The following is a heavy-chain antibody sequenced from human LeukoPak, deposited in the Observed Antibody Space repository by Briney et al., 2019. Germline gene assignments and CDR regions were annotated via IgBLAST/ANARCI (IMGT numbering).Heavy chain of an antibody. Sequence: PGGSLRLSCAASGFTFSSYWMHWVRQAPGKGLVWVSRINSDGSSTSYADSVKGRFTISRDNAKNSLSLQMNSLRAEDTAVYYCARLPAYCSSTSCYYDYWGQGTLVTVSS. J-gene: IGHJ4*02. CDR3: ARLPAYCSSTSCYYDY. V-gene: IGHV3-74*01. CDR1: GFTFSSYW. CDR2: INSDGSST. D-gene: IGHD2-2*01.